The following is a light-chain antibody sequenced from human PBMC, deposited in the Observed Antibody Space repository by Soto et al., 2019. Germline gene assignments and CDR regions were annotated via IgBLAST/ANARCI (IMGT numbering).Light chain of an antibody. CDR3: SSYTSSSTHV. CDR1: SSDVGAYNF. V-gene: IGLV2-14*03. Sequence: QSVLTQPASVSGSPGQSITISCTGTSSDVGAYNFVSWYQQHSRKVPKLMIFDVSSRPSGVSDRFSGSKSGNTASLTISGLQAEDEGDYYCSSYTSSSTHVFGSGTKLTVL. J-gene: IGLJ1*01. CDR2: DVS.